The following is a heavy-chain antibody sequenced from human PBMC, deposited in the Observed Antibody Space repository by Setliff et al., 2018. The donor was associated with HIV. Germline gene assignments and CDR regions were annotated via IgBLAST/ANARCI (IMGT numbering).Heavy chain of an antibody. D-gene: IGHD6-13*01. CDR3: VRDEGRVAAGSFHYFDY. Sequence: GASVKVSCKTSGYSFSTSGISWVRQAPGQGLEWMGWIGGYLHDTNAAPHLEARLTMTADTSASTAYMELRSLTSDDTAVYYCVRDEGRVAAGSFHYFDYWGQGTLVTVSS. CDR2: IGGYLHDT. V-gene: IGHV1-18*01. CDR1: GYSFSTSG. J-gene: IGHJ4*02.